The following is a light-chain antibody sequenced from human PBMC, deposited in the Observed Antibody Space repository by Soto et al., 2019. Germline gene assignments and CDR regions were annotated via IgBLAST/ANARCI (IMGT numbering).Light chain of an antibody. Sequence: DVQMTHSPSSLSASVGDSLTRTCRASQTVTSYLNWYQQKPGKAPKLLIYAESTWQSGVPARFSGSVSGTEVTLTIISLQPEDFATDYCQQSYRFPKTFGRGTKVEVK. CDR1: QTVTSY. V-gene: IGKV1-39*01. CDR3: QQSYRFPKT. CDR2: AES. J-gene: IGKJ1*01.